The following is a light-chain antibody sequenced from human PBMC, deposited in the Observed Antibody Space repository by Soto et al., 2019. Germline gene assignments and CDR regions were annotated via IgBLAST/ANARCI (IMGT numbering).Light chain of an antibody. Sequence: QSVLTQPPSVSGAPGQRVTISCTGSSSNIGGSKDVHWYQHLPGTAPKLLIYANTNRPSGVPDRFSGSKSGTSASLAITGLQAEDEADYYCQSYDNSLSAYVFGTGTKLTVL. V-gene: IGLV1-40*01. CDR3: QSYDNSLSAYV. CDR1: SSNIGGSKD. CDR2: ANT. J-gene: IGLJ1*01.